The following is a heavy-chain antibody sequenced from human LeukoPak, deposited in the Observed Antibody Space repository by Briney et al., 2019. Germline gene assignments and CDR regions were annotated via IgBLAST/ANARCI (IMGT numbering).Heavy chain of an antibody. J-gene: IGHJ4*02. Sequence: SGPTLVNPTQTLTLTCTFSGFSLGTGGMCVSWIRRPPVKALEWLARIDWDDDKYYNTSLKTRLTISKDTYKNQVALTMTNMDPVDTATYYCARNLGMIDYWGQGTRATVSS. CDR3: ARNLGMIDY. CDR1: GFSLGTGGMC. V-gene: IGHV2-70*11. D-gene: IGHD1-14*01. CDR2: IDWDDDK.